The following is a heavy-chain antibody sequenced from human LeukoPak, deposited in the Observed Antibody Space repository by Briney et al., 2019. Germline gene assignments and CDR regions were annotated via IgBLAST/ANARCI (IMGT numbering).Heavy chain of an antibody. V-gene: IGHV3-66*02. CDR1: GFTVSSNY. J-gene: IGHJ4*02. Sequence: PGGSLRLSCAASGFTVSSNYMSWVHQAPGKGLEWVSVIYSGGSTYYADSVKGRFTISRDNSKNTLYLQMNSLRAEDTAVYYCARLPRYCSSTSCFSVDYWGQGTLVTVSS. D-gene: IGHD2-2*01. CDR3: ARLPRYCSSTSCFSVDY. CDR2: IYSGGST.